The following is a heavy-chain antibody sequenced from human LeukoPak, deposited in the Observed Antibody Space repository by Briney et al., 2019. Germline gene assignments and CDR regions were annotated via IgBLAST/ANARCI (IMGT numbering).Heavy chain of an antibody. CDR1: GYSISSGYY. CDR2: IYHTGST. Sequence: KPSETLSLTCAVSGYSISSGYYWGWIRQPPGKGLEWIGSIYHTGSTYYNPSLMSRVTISVDTSKNQFSLKLSSVTAADTAVYYCARSLSSSGIDYWGQGTLVTVSS. J-gene: IGHJ4*02. CDR3: ARSLSSSGIDY. D-gene: IGHD6-6*01. V-gene: IGHV4-38-2*01.